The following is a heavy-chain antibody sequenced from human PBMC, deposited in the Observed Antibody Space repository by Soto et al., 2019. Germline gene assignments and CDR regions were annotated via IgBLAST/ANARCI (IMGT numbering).Heavy chain of an antibody. J-gene: IGHJ6*02. V-gene: IGHV3-43*01. D-gene: IGHD6-13*01. CDR2: ISWDGGST. CDR3: AKDFYGSSWYYYYYGMDV. Sequence: GGSLRLSCAASGFTFDDYTMHWVRQAPGKGLEWVSLISWDGGSTYYADSVKGRFTISRDNSKNSLYLQMNSLRTEDTALYYCAKDFYGSSWYYYYYGMDVWGQGTTVTVSS. CDR1: GFTFDDYT.